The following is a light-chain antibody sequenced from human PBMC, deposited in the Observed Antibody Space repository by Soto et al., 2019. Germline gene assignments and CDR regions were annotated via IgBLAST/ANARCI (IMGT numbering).Light chain of an antibody. Sequence: QSVLTQPPSVSGAPGQRVIISCAGSISNIGAGSDVHWYQHLPGTTPKLLIYSNINRPSGVPDRFSGSKSGTSASLAITGLQPEDEADYCCQSYDNSLAGSKVFGGGTKLTVL. CDR3: QSYDNSLAGSKV. J-gene: IGLJ2*01. CDR2: SNI. CDR1: ISNIGAGSD. V-gene: IGLV1-40*01.